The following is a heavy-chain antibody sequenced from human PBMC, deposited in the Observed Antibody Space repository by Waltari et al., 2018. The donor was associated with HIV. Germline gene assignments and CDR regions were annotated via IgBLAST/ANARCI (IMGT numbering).Heavy chain of an antibody. J-gene: IGHJ6*02. D-gene: IGHD6-19*01. Sequence: EVQLLESGGGLVQPGGSLRLSCAASGSIFSTDDMNGVRQAPGKGLEWVSVITGSGGRTYYADSVKGRFTISRDKSKNTLYLQMNSLRAEDTAIYYCAKERVAGYYYYGMDVWGQGTTVTVSS. CDR1: GSIFSTDD. V-gene: IGHV3-23*01. CDR3: AKERVAGYYYYGMDV. CDR2: ITGSGGRT.